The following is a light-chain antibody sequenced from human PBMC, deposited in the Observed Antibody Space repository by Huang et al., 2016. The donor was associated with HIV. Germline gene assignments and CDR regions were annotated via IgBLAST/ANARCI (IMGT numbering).Light chain of an antibody. CDR3: QQSRSLPRT. Sequence: EIQLTQSPSSLSASVGDGITITCWASENIVYSLSWFRQRPGRAPEALIYAASRLHAGVPSKFSATGSGANFTRSIDGLGPEDFATYYCQQSRSLPRTYGGGTKVDI. V-gene: IGKV1-39*01. CDR2: AAS. CDR1: ENIVYS. J-gene: IGKJ4*01.